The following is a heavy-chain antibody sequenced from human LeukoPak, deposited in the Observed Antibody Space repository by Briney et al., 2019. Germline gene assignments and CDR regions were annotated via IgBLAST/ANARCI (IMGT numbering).Heavy chain of an antibody. CDR3: AKGVVVAPDVTPFDY. D-gene: IGHD2-2*01. V-gene: IGHV3-23*01. J-gene: IGHJ4*02. CDR2: ISGRGASK. CDR1: GFTFTNNF. Sequence: GGSLRLSCAASGFTFTNNFMSWVRQAPGKGLEWVSGISGRGASKYYADSVKGRFTISRDNSKNTLYLQMNSLRAEDTAVYYCAKGVVVAPDVTPFDYWGQGTLVTVSS.